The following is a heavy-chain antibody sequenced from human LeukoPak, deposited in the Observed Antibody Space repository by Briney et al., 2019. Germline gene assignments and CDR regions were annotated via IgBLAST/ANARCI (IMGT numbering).Heavy chain of an antibody. CDR2: IYYSGST. J-gene: IGHJ4*02. CDR1: GGSISSYY. D-gene: IGHD5-18*01. Sequence: SETLSLTCTVSGGSISSYYWSWIRQPPGKGLEWIGYIYYSGSTNYNPSLKSRVTISVDTSKHQFSLKLSSVTAADTAVYYCATYVDTAMVFVYWGQGTLVTVSS. V-gene: IGHV4-59*01. CDR3: ATYVDTAMVFVY.